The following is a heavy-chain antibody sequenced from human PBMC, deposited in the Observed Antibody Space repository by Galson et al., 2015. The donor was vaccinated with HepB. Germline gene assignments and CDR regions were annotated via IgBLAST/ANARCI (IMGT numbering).Heavy chain of an antibody. CDR1: GFSLSAHS. CDR2: ISSQSWTI. CDR3: ARRAGASGGFSFDY. J-gene: IGHJ4*02. D-gene: IGHD3-10*01. Sequence: SLRLSCAVSGFSLSAHSMSWVRQAPGKGLEWISYISSQSWTIYHADSVEGRFTVSRDNSKNTVYLQMNSLRPEDTAMYYCARRAGASGGFSFDYWGQGSLVTVSS. V-gene: IGHV3-48*01.